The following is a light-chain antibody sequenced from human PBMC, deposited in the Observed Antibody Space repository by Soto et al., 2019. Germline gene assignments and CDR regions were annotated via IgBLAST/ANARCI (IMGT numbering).Light chain of an antibody. CDR3: QQRSNWPQGVT. J-gene: IGKJ4*01. V-gene: IGKV3-11*01. Sequence: EIVLTQSPATLSFFPGERATLSCRASQSVSSNLAWYQQKPGQAPRLLIYDASNRAAGIPARFSGSGSGTDFTLTISSLEPEDFAVYYWQQRSNWPQGVTFGGGTKVEI. CDR1: QSVSSN. CDR2: DAS.